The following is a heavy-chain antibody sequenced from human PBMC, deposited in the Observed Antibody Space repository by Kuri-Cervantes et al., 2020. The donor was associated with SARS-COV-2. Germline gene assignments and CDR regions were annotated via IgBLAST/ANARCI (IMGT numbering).Heavy chain of an antibody. CDR2: SSTYNGYT. CDR3: ARVGATYFYGMNV. CDR1: GYTFNTYG. D-gene: IGHD1-26*01. J-gene: IGHJ6*02. Sequence: ASVKVSCKASGYTFNTYGISLVRQAPGQGLEWMGWSSTYNGYTNYEQKFQGRVTMTTDTSTSTAYMELRSLRSDDTAVYYCARVGATYFYGMNVWGQGTTVTVSS. V-gene: IGHV1-18*01.